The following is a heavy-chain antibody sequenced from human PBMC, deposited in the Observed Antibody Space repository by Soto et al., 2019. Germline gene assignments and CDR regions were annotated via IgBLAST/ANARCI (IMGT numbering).Heavy chain of an antibody. CDR1: GGTFSSYA. CDR2: IIPIFGTA. J-gene: IGHJ4*02. CDR3: ATGDGSSALDY. V-gene: IGHV1-69*13. Sequence: ASVKVSCKASGGTFSSYAISWVRQAPGQGLEWMGGIIPIFGTANYAQKFQGRVTITADESTSTAYMELSSLRSEDTAVYYCATGDGSSALDYWGQGTLATVSS. D-gene: IGHD5-12*01.